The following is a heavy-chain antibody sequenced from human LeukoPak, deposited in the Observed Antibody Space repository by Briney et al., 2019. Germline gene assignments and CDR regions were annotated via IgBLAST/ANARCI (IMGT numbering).Heavy chain of an antibody. CDR2: INPNSGGT. Sequence: GASVKVSCKASGYTFTGYYMHWVRQAPGQGLEWMGWINPNSGGTNYAQKFQGRVTMTRDTSTSTAYMEPSRLRSDDTAVYYCARGRGSITMVRGVHFDYWGQGTLVTVSS. CDR1: GYTFTGYY. J-gene: IGHJ4*02. D-gene: IGHD3-10*01. V-gene: IGHV1-2*02. CDR3: ARGRGSITMVRGVHFDY.